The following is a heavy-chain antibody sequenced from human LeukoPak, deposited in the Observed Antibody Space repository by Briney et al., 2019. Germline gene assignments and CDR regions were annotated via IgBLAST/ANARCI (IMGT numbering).Heavy chain of an antibody. J-gene: IGHJ4*02. CDR3: ARDSSAVGRTDC. CDR1: GGPISSGDYY. CDR2: IYYSGST. V-gene: IGHV4-30-4*01. D-gene: IGHD3-22*01. Sequence: PSETLPLTCTVSGGPISSGDYYWSWIRQPPGKGLEWIGYIYYSGSTYYNPSLKSRVTISIDTSKNQFSLKLNSVTAADTAVYYCARDSSAVGRTDCWGQGTLVTVSS.